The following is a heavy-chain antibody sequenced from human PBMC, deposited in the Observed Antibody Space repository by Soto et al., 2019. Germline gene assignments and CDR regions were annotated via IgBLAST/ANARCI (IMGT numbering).Heavy chain of an antibody. CDR1: GGSISGYY. J-gene: IGHJ4*02. D-gene: IGHD1-26*01. Sequence: SETLSLTYTVSGGSISGYYWNWIRQPPGKGLEYIGYIHYSGTTNYNPSLKSRISMSVDTSKNQFSLKLSSVTAADTAVYYRARKSGSYQNNYYFDYWGQGTLVTVSS. CDR2: IHYSGTT. CDR3: ARKSGSYQNNYYFDY. V-gene: IGHV4-59*01.